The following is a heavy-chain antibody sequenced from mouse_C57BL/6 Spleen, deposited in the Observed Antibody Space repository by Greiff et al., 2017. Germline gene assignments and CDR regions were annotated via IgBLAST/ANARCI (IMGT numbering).Heavy chain of an antibody. CDR3: AREADDGSFAY. CDR1: GYTFTSYW. J-gene: IGHJ3*01. CDR2: IYPSDSET. V-gene: IGHV1-61*01. Sequence: QVQLKQPGAELVRPGSSVKLSCKASGYTFTSYWMDWVKQRPGQGLEWIGNIYPSDSETHYNQKFKDKATLTVDKSSSTAYMQLSSLTSEDSAVYYCAREADDGSFAYWGQGTLVTVSA. D-gene: IGHD2-3*01.